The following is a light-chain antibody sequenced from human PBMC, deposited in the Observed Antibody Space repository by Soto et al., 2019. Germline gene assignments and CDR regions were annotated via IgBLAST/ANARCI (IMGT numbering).Light chain of an antibody. CDR3: QQYYSTLPT. CDR2: RAS. Sequence: DIVMTQSPDSLAVSLGERATINCKSSQSVLYSSNNKNYLAWYQQKPGQPPKLLIYRASTRESGVPDRFSGSGSGTDFTLTISSLQADGVAVYYCQQYYSTLPTFGQGTKVEIK. CDR1: QSVLYSSNNKNY. J-gene: IGKJ1*01. V-gene: IGKV4-1*01.